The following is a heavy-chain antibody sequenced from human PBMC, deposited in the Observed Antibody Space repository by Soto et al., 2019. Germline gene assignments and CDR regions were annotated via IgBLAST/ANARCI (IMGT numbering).Heavy chain of an antibody. Sequence: GGSLRLSCTASGFTLSSHWMHWVRQVPGRGLVWVARINKDGSSIDFADSVKGRFAISRENAKNTLFLQMDSLRPEDMAVYYCVRELTGSRNGLDIWGQGTMVTVSS. CDR2: INKDGSSI. V-gene: IGHV3-74*01. CDR3: VRELTGSRNGLDI. D-gene: IGHD3-9*01. CDR1: GFTLSSHW. J-gene: IGHJ3*02.